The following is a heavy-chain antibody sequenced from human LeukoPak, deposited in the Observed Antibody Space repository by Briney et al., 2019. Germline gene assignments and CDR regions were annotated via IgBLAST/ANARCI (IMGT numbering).Heavy chain of an antibody. V-gene: IGHV1-2*02. D-gene: IGHD3-9*01. J-gene: IGHJ4*02. CDR2: INPNSGGT. CDR1: GYTFTGYY. Sequence: ASVKVSCKASGYTFTGYYMHWVRQAPGQGLEWMGWINPNSGGTNYAQKFQGRVTMTRDTSISAAYMELSRLRSDDTAVYYCARGTIYDILTGYYPYYFDYWGQGTLVTVSS. CDR3: ARGTIYDILTGYYPYYFDY.